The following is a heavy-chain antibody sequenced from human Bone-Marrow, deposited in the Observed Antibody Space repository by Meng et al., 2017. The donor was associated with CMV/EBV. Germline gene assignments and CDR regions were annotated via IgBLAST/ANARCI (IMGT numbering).Heavy chain of an antibody. D-gene: IGHD3-22*01. J-gene: IGHJ5*02. V-gene: IGHV3-21*01. CDR1: GFTFSSYS. Sequence: GGSLRLSCAASGFTFSSYSMNWVRQAPGKGLEWVSSISSSSSYIYYADSVKGRFTISRDNAKNSLYLQMNSLRAEDTAVYYCARAHYYYDSSGYENHWGQGTLVTVSS. CDR2: ISSSSSYI. CDR3: ARAHYYYDSSGYENH.